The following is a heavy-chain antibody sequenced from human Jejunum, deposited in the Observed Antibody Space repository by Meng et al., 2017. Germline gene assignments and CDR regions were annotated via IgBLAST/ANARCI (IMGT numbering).Heavy chain of an antibody. Sequence: GESLKISCAASGFTFSSYWMHWVRQAPGKGLVWVSRINSDGSTTNYADSVKGRFTISRDDAKNTLYLQMNSLRAEDTAVYYCASGMATRNWYFDLWGRGTLVTVS. CDR1: GFTFSSYW. CDR2: INSDGSTT. V-gene: IGHV3-74*01. J-gene: IGHJ2*01. CDR3: ASGMATRNWYFDL. D-gene: IGHD5-24*01.